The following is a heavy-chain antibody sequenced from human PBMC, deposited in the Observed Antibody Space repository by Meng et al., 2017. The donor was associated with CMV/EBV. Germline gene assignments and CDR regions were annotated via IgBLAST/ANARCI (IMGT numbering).Heavy chain of an antibody. CDR1: GGNFGTYA. CDR2: IIPIFGTA. D-gene: IGHD3-22*01. J-gene: IGHJ6*02. CDR3: ARTRYDSSGYDAYYYYAMDV. Sequence: SVKVSCKASGGNFGTYAISWVRQAPGQGLKWMGGIIPIFGTASFAQKFQGRVTITTDESTAYMELSSLRSEDAAVYYCARTRYDSSGYDAYYYYAMDVWGQGTTVTVSS. V-gene: IGHV1-69*05.